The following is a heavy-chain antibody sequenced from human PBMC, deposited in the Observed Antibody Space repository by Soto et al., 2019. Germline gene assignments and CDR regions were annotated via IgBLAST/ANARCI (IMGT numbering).Heavy chain of an antibody. V-gene: IGHV3-23*01. CDR1: GFTFSTNC. D-gene: IGHD1-26*01. Sequence: GCLRLAFAASGFTFSTNCMTWARQAPGKGLEWVSGISGSGGSTHYADSVKGRFTISRDNSKNTLYLQMNSLRAEDTAVYYCEKDRRSGSYDYWGQGTLVTVSS. CDR2: ISGSGGST. CDR3: EKDRRSGSYDY. J-gene: IGHJ4*02.